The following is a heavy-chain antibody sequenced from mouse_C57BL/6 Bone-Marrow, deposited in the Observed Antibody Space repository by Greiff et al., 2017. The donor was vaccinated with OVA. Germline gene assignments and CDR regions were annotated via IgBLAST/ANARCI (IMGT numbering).Heavy chain of an antibody. Sequence: EVKLVESGEGLVEPGGSLKLSCAASGFTFSSYAMSWVRQTPEKRLEWVAYISSGGDYIYYADTVKGRFTISRDNARNTLYLQMSSLKSEDTAMYYCTRDGQLGGYFDYWGQGTTLTVSS. J-gene: IGHJ2*01. CDR3: TRDGQLGGYFDY. CDR1: GFTFSSYA. V-gene: IGHV5-9-1*02. CDR2: ISSGGDYI. D-gene: IGHD4-1*02.